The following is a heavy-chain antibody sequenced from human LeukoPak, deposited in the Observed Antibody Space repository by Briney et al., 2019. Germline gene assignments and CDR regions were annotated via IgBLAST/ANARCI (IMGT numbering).Heavy chain of an antibody. CDR3: AKDHPSSSWSSYYYYGMDV. Sequence: GGSLRLSCAASGFTFSSYAMSWVRQAPGKGLEWVSAISGSGGSTYYADSVKGRFTISRDNSKNTLYLQMNSLRAEDTAVYYCAKDHPSSSWSSYYYYGMDVWGQGTTVTVSS. J-gene: IGHJ6*02. D-gene: IGHD6-13*01. CDR1: GFTFSSYA. V-gene: IGHV3-23*01. CDR2: ISGSGGST.